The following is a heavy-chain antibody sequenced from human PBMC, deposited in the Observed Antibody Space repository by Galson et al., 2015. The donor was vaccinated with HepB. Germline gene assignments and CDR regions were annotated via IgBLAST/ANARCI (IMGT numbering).Heavy chain of an antibody. J-gene: IGHJ6*02. CDR3: ARVRGDAVHPYGDYSGYYGMDV. D-gene: IGHD4-17*01. Sequence: SVKVSCKASGGTFSSYAISWVRQAPGQGLEWMGGIIPIFGTANYAQKFQGRVTITADESTSTAYMELSSLRSEDTAVYYCARVRGDAVHPYGDYSGYYGMDVWGQGTTVTVSS. CDR1: GGTFSSYA. V-gene: IGHV1-69*13. CDR2: IIPIFGTA.